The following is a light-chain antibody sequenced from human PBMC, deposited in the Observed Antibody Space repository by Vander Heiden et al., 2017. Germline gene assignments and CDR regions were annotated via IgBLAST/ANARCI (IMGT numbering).Light chain of an antibody. Sequence: QSVLTQPPSASGTPGQRVTIPCSGSSSNIGSNTVNWYQQLPGTAPKLLIYSNNQRPSGVPDRFSGSKSGTSASLAISGLQSEDEADYDCAAWDDSLNGEVFGGGTKLTVL. CDR1: SSNIGSNT. J-gene: IGLJ2*01. CDR2: SNN. V-gene: IGLV1-44*01. CDR3: AAWDDSLNGEV.